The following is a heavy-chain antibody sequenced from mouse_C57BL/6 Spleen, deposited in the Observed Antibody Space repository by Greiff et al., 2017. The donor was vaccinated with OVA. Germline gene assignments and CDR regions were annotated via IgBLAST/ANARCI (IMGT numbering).Heavy chain of an antibody. CDR1: GFNIKDDY. V-gene: IGHV14-4*01. J-gene: IGHJ4*01. CDR2: IDPENGAT. CDR3: TFYGYDDGYAMDY. Sequence: EVQLQQSGAELVRPGASVKLSCTASGFNIKDDYMHWVKQRPEQGLEWIGWIDPENGATESASKFQGKATITADTSSNTAYLQLSSLTSEDTAVYYCTFYGYDDGYAMDYWGQGTSVTVSS. D-gene: IGHD2-2*01.